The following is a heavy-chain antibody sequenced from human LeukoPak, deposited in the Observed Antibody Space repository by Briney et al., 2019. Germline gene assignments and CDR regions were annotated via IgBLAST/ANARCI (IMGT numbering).Heavy chain of an antibody. V-gene: IGHV4-59*08. D-gene: IGHD3-22*01. CDR1: GGSISSYY. CDR2: IYYSGST. J-gene: IGHJ4*02. CDR3: ARQKVGSSGYENFDY. Sequence: SETLSLTCTVSGGSISSYYWSWIRQPPGKGLEWIGYIYYSGSTNYNPSHKSRVTISVDTSKNQFSLKLSSVTAADTAVYYCARQKVGSSGYENFDYWGQGTLVTVSS.